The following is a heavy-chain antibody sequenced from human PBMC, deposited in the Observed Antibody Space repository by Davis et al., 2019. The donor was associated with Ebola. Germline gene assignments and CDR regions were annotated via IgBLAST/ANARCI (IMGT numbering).Heavy chain of an antibody. CDR2: INHSGST. J-gene: IGHJ4*02. Sequence: PSETLSLTCTVSGGSISSGGYYWSWIRQPPGKGLEWIGEINHSGSTNYNPSLKSRVTISVDTSKNQFSLKLSSVTAADTAVYYCARVPSVGRKDWGQGTLVTVSS. V-gene: IGHV4-39*07. D-gene: IGHD2-15*01. CDR1: GGSISSGGYY. CDR3: ARVPSVGRKD.